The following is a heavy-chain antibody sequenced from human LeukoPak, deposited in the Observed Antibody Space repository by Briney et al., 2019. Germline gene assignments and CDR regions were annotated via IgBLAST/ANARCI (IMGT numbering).Heavy chain of an antibody. V-gene: IGHV1-2*04. CDR2: INPNSGGT. J-gene: IGHJ6*02. Sequence: LWASVKVSCKASGYSFTTFAMNWVRQAPGQGLEWMGWINPNSGGTNYAQKFQGWVTMTRDTSISTAYMELSRLRSDDTAVYYCARMGQREHGMDVWGQGTTVTVSS. D-gene: IGHD3-16*01. CDR3: ARMGQREHGMDV. CDR1: GYSFTTFA.